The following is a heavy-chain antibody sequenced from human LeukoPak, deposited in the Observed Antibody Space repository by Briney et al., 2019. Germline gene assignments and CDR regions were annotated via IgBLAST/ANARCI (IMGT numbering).Heavy chain of an antibody. CDR3: AKHPWLYYYDSSGYVRY. CDR2: ISGSGGST. J-gene: IGHJ4*02. D-gene: IGHD3-22*01. Sequence: GGSLRLSCAASGFTFSSYAMSWVRQAPGKGLEWVSAISGSGGSTYYADSVKGRFTISRDNSKNTLDLQMNSPRAEDTAVDYCAKHPWLYYYDSSGYVRYWGQGTLVTVSS. CDR1: GFTFSSYA. V-gene: IGHV3-23*01.